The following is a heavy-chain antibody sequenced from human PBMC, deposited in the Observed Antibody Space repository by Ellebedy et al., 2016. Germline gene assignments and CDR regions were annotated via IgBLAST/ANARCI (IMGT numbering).Heavy chain of an antibody. CDR2: IYYSGTT. CDR1: GGSVSSGSYY. V-gene: IGHV4-61*01. D-gene: IGHD6-6*01. J-gene: IGHJ4*02. Sequence: GSLRLSCTVSGGSVSSGSYYWSWIRQPPRKGLEWIGYIYYSGTTNYNPSLKSRITIAVDTSKNQFSLKLSSVTAADTAVYYCARVSARANGPDYWGQGTLVTVSS. CDR3: ARVSARANGPDY.